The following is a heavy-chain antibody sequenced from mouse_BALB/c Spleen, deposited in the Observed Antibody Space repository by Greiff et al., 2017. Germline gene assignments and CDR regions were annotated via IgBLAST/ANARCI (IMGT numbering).Heavy chain of an antibody. J-gene: IGHJ4*01. Sequence: DVKLQESGPGLVKPSQSLSLTCSVTGYSITSGYYWNWIRQFPGNKLEWMGYISYDGSNNYNPSLKNRISITRDTSKNQFFLKLNSVTTEDTATYYCARANWDVDYAMDYWGQGTSVTVSS. CDR2: ISYDGSN. D-gene: IGHD4-1*01. CDR1: GYSITSGYY. V-gene: IGHV3-6*02. CDR3: ARANWDVDYAMDY.